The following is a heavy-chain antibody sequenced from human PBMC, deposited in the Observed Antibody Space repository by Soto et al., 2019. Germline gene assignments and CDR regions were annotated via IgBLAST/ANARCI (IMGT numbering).Heavy chain of an antibody. Sequence: QVQLVESGGGVVQPGRSLRLSCAASGFSFSTYAMHWVRQAPGKGLEWVAVISYDGSNKYYADSVKGRFTISRYNSKNTLYLQMNSLRAEDTAVYYCSRGTESSGYFGVYWGQGTLVTVSS. V-gene: IGHV3-30-3*01. D-gene: IGHD3-22*01. J-gene: IGHJ4*02. CDR1: GFSFSTYA. CDR3: SRGTESSGYFGVY. CDR2: ISYDGSNK.